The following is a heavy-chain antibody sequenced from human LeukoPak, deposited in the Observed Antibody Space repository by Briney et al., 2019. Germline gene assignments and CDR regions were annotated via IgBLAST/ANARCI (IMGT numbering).Heavy chain of an antibody. J-gene: IGHJ4*02. Sequence: SETLSLTCTVSGYSISNGFYWGWIRQPPGKGLEWIGNIYHSGITYYNPSLKSRVTISVATSKNQFSLKLSSVTAADTAVYCCARAVGYFDWLPLFDYWGQGTLVTVSS. D-gene: IGHD3-9*01. CDR3: ARAVGYFDWLPLFDY. CDR2: IYHSGIT. CDR1: GYSISNGFY. V-gene: IGHV4-38-2*02.